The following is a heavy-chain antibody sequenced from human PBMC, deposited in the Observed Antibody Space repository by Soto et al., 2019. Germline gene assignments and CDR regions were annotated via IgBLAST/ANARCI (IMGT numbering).Heavy chain of an antibody. Sequence: TLSLTCAVSGGSIGRGGYSWSWIRQPPGKGLEWIGYIYHSGSTYIYHSGSTYYNPSLNSRVTISVDRSKNQFSLTLSSVTAADTAVYYCTRGLSNPGWFDPWGQGTLVTVSS. CDR2: IYHSGSTYIYHSGST. CDR3: TRGLSNPGWFDP. D-gene: IGHD4-4*01. V-gene: IGHV4-30-2*01. CDR1: GGSIGRGGYS. J-gene: IGHJ5*02.